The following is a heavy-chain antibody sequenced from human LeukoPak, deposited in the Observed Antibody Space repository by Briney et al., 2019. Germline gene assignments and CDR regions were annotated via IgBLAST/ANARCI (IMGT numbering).Heavy chain of an antibody. CDR1: GFTFSSYS. Sequence: GGSLRLSCAASGFTFSSYSMNWVRQAPGKGLEWVSYISSSSSTIYYADSVKGRFTISRDNAKNSLYLQMNSLRAEDTAVYYCARDRSYSSSWYEGAWFDPWGQGTLVTASS. CDR2: ISSSSSTI. CDR3: ARDRSYSSSWYEGAWFDP. J-gene: IGHJ5*02. D-gene: IGHD6-13*01. V-gene: IGHV3-48*04.